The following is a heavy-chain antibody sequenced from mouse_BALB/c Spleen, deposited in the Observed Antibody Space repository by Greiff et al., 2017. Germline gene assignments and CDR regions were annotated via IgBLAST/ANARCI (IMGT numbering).Heavy chain of an antibody. CDR2: ISSGSSTI. CDR1: GFTFSSFG. V-gene: IGHV5-17*02. J-gene: IGHJ3*01. D-gene: IGHD1-1*01. CDR3: ARGATVVAKAPWFAY. Sequence: EVKVVESGGGLVQPGGSRKLSCAASGFTFSSFGMHWVRQAPEKGLEWVAYISSGSSTIYYADTVKGRFTISRDNPKNTLFLQMTSLRSEDTAMYYCARGATVVAKAPWFAYWGQGTLVTVSA.